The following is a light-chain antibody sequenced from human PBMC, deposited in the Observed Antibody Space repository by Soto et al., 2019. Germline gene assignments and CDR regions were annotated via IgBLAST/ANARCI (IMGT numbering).Light chain of an antibody. CDR1: TSDVGGYYY. J-gene: IGLJ2*01. CDR3: SSYAGSNNLVV. V-gene: IGLV2-8*01. CDR2: EVS. Sequence: QSALTQPPSASGSPGQSVTISCTGTTSDVGGYYYVSWYQQHPGKAPKPMIYEVSKRPSGVPDRFSCSKSGSTASLTVYGLQADDEADYYFSSYAGSNNLVVSGGGTKLPVL.